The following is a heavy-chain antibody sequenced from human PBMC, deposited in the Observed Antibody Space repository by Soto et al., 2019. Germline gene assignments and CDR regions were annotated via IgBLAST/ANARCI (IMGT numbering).Heavy chain of an antibody. J-gene: IGHJ4*02. CDR3: ARDYSSSSWNFDY. CDR2: INPNSGGT. Sequence: ASVKFSCKASGYTFTGYYMHWVRQAPGQGLEWMGWINPNSGGTNYAQKFQGWVTMTRDTSISTAYMELSRLRSDDTAVYYCARDYSSSSWNFDYWGQGTLVTVSS. V-gene: IGHV1-2*04. D-gene: IGHD6-6*01. CDR1: GYTFTGYY.